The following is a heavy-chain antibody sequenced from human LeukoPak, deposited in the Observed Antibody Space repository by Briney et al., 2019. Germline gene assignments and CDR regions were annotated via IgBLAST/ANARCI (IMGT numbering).Heavy chain of an antibody. D-gene: IGHD3-22*01. CDR2: ISGSGGST. Sequence: GGSLRLSCAASGFTFSSYAMSWVRQAPGKGLEWVSAISGSGGSTYYADSVKGRFTISRDNSKNTLYLQMNSLRAEDTALYYCVRDGAHYDLDYWGQGTLVTVSS. CDR3: VRDGAHYDLDY. J-gene: IGHJ4*02. V-gene: IGHV3-23*01. CDR1: GFTFSSYA.